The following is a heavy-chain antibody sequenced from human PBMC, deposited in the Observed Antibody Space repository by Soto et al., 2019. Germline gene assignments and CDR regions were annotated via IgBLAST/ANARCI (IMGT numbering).Heavy chain of an antibody. CDR3: ASGGNWFDP. CDR2: MYYNGNI. CDR1: GVSISNYY. D-gene: IGHD3-16*01. J-gene: IGHJ5*02. Sequence: SETLSLTCNVSGVSISNYYWTWVRQSPEKGLEWIGYMYYNGNINYNPSLKSRVTISIDTSKNQFSLTLKSVTAADTAVYYCASGGNWFDPWCQGGLVTVSS. V-gene: IGHV4-59*01.